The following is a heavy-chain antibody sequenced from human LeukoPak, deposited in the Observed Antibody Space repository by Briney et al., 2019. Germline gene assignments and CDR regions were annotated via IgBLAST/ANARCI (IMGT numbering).Heavy chain of an antibody. V-gene: IGHV4-59*08. CDR2: IYYSGST. D-gene: IGHD2-15*01. J-gene: IGHJ4*02. Sequence: SETLSLTCTVSGGSISPFYWSWIRQPPGKGLEWIAYIYYSGSTRYNPSLKSRVAISVDTSNNQVSLKLSSVTAADTAVYYCARHGYCSGGSCYWDYWGQGTLVTGSS. CDR1: GGSISPFY. CDR3: ARHGYCSGGSCYWDY.